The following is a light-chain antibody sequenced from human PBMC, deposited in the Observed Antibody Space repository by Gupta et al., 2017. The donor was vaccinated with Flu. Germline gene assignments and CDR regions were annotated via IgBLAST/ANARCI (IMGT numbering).Light chain of an antibody. Sequence: QSVLTKPLSTPEPPWPTVTISCSVGRSKIGRNYICWYHQLPGTAPKLLIYRNNLRHSGVPDRFSGSKSDTSGSVASSRLRAEDEGDYYCASWDAAMSVWVFGGGTTLTVL. CDR2: RNN. CDR3: ASWDAAMSVWV. J-gene: IGLJ3*02. V-gene: IGLV1-47*01. CDR1: RSKIGRNY.